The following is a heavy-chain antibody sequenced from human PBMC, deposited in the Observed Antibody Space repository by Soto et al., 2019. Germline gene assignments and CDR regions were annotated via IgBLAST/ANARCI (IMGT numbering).Heavy chain of an antibody. Sequence: QMQLEESGGGVVQPGRSLRLSCVASGFTFSHYGMHWVRQAPGKGLEWVAVIWHHGGNKYYADSVKGRFTISRDNARNTMYLQMDSLRGEDTGVYYCVGEETQLERRPSYGKDVWGRGTTVIVSS. CDR1: GFTFSHYG. CDR3: VGEETQLERRPSYGKDV. CDR2: IWHHGGNK. V-gene: IGHV3-33*03. J-gene: IGHJ6*02. D-gene: IGHD1-1*01.